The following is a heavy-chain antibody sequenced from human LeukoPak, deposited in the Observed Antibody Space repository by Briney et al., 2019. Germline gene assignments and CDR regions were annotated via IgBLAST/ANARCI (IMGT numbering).Heavy chain of an antibody. J-gene: IGHJ4*02. Sequence: GGSLRVSCVASGFTFSSYGMHWVRQAPGKGLEWVAFISYDGSNENIADSVKGRFIISRDNSKNTLYLQMNSLRAEDTAVYYCAKGPAPRLGEFSYHALVDYWGQGTLVTVSS. CDR2: ISYDGSNE. CDR1: GFTFSSYG. V-gene: IGHV3-30*18. CDR3: AKGPAPRLGEFSYHALVDY. D-gene: IGHD3-16*02.